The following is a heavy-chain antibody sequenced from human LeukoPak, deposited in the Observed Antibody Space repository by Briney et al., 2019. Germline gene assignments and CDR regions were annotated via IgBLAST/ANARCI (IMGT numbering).Heavy chain of an antibody. CDR2: IIPMYDIK. J-gene: IGHJ3*02. CDR1: GGTFSSYA. Sequence: SVKVSXKASGGTFSSYAISWVRQAPGQGLEWMGRIIPMYDIKDYAQKFQGRVTITADKSTSTAYMELSSLTSEDTAVYYCARDRIVGPMESAFDIWGQGTMVTVSP. D-gene: IGHD1-26*01. CDR3: ARDRIVGPMESAFDI. V-gene: IGHV1-69*04.